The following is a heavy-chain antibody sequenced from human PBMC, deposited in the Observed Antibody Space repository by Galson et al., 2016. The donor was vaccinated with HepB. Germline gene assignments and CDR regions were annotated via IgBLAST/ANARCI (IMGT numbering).Heavy chain of an antibody. J-gene: IGHJ4*02. V-gene: IGHV3-33*01. CDR2: IWHDGSQK. Sequence: SLRLSCAAPGFTFSDYGMHWVRQPPGKGLEWVASIWHDGSQKFYADSVKGRFTISRDNSKNTVHLQMNSLRAVDTAVYYCARDASGSRADFDYWGQGIPVTVSS. D-gene: IGHD3-10*01. CDR1: GFTFSDYG. CDR3: ARDASGSRADFDY.